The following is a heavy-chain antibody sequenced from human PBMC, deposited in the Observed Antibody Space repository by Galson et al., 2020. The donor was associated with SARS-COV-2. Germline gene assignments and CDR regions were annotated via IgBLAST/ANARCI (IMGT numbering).Heavy chain of an antibody. Sequence: TGGSLRLSCAASGFTFSSYAMHWVRQAPGKGLEWVAVISYDGSNKYYADAVKGRFTISRDNSKNTLYLQMNSLRAEDTAVYYCARDGGGYKGYWGQGTLVTVSS. V-gene: IGHV3-30-3*01. CDR1: GFTFSSYA. CDR2: ISYDGSNK. J-gene: IGHJ4*02. D-gene: IGHD5-12*01. CDR3: ARDGGGYKGY.